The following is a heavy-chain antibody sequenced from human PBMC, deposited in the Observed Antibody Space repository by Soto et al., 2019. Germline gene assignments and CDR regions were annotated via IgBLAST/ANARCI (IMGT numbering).Heavy chain of an antibody. Sequence: GGSLRLSCTGSGFTFSNYVINWVRLSPGKGLEWVSIIKAEGIHTNYAESVRGRFTISRDNSKNTVYLQMNSLRAEDTAIYYCARPFPTSGDRPYYGLDVWGQGTPVTVSS. CDR1: GFTFSNYV. CDR2: IKAEGIHT. J-gene: IGHJ6*02. V-gene: IGHV3-23*01. D-gene: IGHD2-21*01. CDR3: ARPFPTSGDRPYYGLDV.